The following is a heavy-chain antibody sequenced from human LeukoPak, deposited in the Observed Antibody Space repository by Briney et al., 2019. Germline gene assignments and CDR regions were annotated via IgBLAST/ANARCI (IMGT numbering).Heavy chain of an antibody. J-gene: IGHJ6*01. Sequence: GESLKISCKGSGYSFTSYWIGWVRQMPGKGLEWMWIIYPGDSDTRYSPSFQGQVTNSADKSISTAYLQWSSMKASDTAMYYCARGPTPDLDYYYYYGMDVWGQGTTVTVSS. CDR3: ARGPTPDLDYYYYYGMDV. D-gene: IGHD1-14*01. CDR1: GYSFTSYW. V-gene: IGHV5-51*01. CDR2: IYPGDSDT.